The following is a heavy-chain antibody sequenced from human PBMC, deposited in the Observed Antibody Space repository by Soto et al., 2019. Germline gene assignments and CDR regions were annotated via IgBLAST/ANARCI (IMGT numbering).Heavy chain of an antibody. CDR2: IYYSGST. CDR1: GGSISSYY. Sequence: SETLSLTCTVSGGSISSYYWSWIRQPPGKGLEWIGYIYYSGSTNYNPSLKSRVTISVDTSKNQFSLKLSSVTAADTAVYYCARAPSIVVVPAATLFDPWGQGTLVTVPS. V-gene: IGHV4-59*01. D-gene: IGHD2-2*01. J-gene: IGHJ5*02. CDR3: ARAPSIVVVPAATLFDP.